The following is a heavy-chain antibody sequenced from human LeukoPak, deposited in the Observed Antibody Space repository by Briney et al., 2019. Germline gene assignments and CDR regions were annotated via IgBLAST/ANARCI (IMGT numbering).Heavy chain of an antibody. CDR1: GFTFSSYG. J-gene: IGHJ4*02. CDR3: AKSEWELSFDY. V-gene: IGHV3-30*18. CDR2: ISYDGSNK. D-gene: IGHD1-26*01. Sequence: GGSLRLSCAASGFTFSSYGMHWVRQAPGKGLEWVAVISYDGSNKYYADSVKGRFTISRDNSKNTLYLQMNSLRAEDTAAYYCAKSEWELSFDYWGQGTLVTVSS.